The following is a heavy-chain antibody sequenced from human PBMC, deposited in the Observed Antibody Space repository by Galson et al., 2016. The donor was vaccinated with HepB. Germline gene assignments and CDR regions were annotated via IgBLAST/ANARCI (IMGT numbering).Heavy chain of an antibody. CDR2: FDYSGST. J-gene: IGHJ4*01. V-gene: IGHV4-39*01. Sequence: SETLSLTCTVSGFSISSSSYYWGWLRQPPGKGLEWIGNFDYSGSTHYNPSLKSRVTMSADTSKNQFSLNLSTVTAADTAVYFCARGTHYGDFSDYWGHGTLVTVSS. D-gene: IGHD4-17*01. CDR1: GFSISSSSYY. CDR3: ARGTHYGDFSDY.